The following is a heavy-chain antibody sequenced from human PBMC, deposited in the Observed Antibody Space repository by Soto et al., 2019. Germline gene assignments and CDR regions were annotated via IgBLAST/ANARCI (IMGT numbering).Heavy chain of an antibody. V-gene: IGHV4-34*01. J-gene: IGHJ4*02. CDR2: INHSGSN. CDR3: ARSDYFDY. CDR1: GGSFSGYY. Sequence: QVQLQQWGAGLLKPSETLSLTCAVYGGSFSGYYWSWIRQPPGKGMEWIGEINHSGSNNYNPSLKSRVTMSVDTSKNQFSRKLSSVTAADTAVYYCARSDYFDYLGQGTLVTVSS.